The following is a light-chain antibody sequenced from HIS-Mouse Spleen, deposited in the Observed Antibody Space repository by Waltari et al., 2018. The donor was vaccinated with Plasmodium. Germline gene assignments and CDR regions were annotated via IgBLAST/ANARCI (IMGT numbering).Light chain of an antibody. CDR1: QSVSSY. Sequence: EIVLTQSPATLSLSPGDRATLSCRASQSVSSYLAWYQQNPGQAPRLLINDASNRATGIPARFSGSESETDFTLTISSLEPEDFAVYYCQQRSNWPLTFGGGTKVEIK. CDR3: QQRSNWPLT. J-gene: IGKJ4*01. CDR2: DAS. V-gene: IGKV3-11*01.